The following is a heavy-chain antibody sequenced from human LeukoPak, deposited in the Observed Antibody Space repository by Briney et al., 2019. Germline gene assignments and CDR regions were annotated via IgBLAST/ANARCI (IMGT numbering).Heavy chain of an antibody. CDR3: ARQTIVVVEVGWFDP. CDR1: GGSISSSSYY. CDR2: IYYSGST. V-gene: IGHV4-39*01. Sequence: KPSETLSLTCTVSGGSISSSSYYWGWIRQPPGKGLEWIGRIYYSGSTHYNPSLKSRVTISVDTSKNQFSLRLSSVTAADTAVYYCARQTIVVVEVGWFDPWGQGTLVTVSS. J-gene: IGHJ5*02. D-gene: IGHD2-2*01.